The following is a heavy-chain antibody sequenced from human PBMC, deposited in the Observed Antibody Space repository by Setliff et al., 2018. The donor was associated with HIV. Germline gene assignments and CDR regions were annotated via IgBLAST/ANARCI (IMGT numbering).Heavy chain of an antibody. Sequence: GGSLRLSCTASEFRFTSYGMHWVRQAPGKGLEWVAVIWYDGSNKYYADSVKSRFTISRDNSKNTLYLQMNSLRAEDTAVYYCAKEGWSSGWYSDYWGQGTLVTVSS. J-gene: IGHJ4*02. CDR3: AKEGWSSGWYSDY. V-gene: IGHV3-30*02. CDR2: IWYDGSNK. CDR1: EFRFTSYG. D-gene: IGHD6-19*01.